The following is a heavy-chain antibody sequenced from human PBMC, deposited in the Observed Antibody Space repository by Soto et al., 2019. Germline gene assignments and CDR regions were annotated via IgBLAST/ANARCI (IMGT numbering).Heavy chain of an antibody. CDR3: ARSLRFLEWLSGRLDYYFDY. Sequence: PSETLSLTCTVSGGSISSSSYYWGWIRQPPGKGLEWIGSIYYSGSTYYNPSLKSRVTISVDTSKNQFSLKLGSVTAADTAVYYCARSLRFLEWLSGRLDYYFDYWGQGTLVTVSS. J-gene: IGHJ4*02. V-gene: IGHV4-39*01. CDR2: IYYSGST. D-gene: IGHD3-3*01. CDR1: GGSISSSSYY.